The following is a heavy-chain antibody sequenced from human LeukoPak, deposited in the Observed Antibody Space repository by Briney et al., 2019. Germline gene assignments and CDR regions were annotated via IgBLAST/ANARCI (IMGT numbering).Heavy chain of an antibody. J-gene: IGHJ4*02. CDR2: FYHSGST. CDR3: ARNDSSGYFDY. Sequence: SETLSLTCAVSDYSISSHNYWGWIRQPPGKGLDGIGSFYHSGSTHYSPSLKSRVSISVDTSKNQFSLKLSSVTAADTAVYYCARNDSSGYFDYWGQGTLVTVSS. D-gene: IGHD3-22*01. CDR1: DYSISSHNY. V-gene: IGHV4-38-2*01.